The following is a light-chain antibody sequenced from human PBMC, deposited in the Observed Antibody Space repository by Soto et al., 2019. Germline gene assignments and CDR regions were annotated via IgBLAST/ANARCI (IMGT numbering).Light chain of an antibody. CDR2: AAS. CDR1: HGIGSG. V-gene: IGKV1-12*01. Sequence: DIQMTQSPSSVSASVGARVTIICRASHGIGSGLDWYQQKPGKAPKVLIYAASTLQSGVPSRFSGSGSGTDFTLTISSLQPEDFATYYCQQSNSFPYTFGQGTRLEIK. J-gene: IGKJ2*01. CDR3: QQSNSFPYT.